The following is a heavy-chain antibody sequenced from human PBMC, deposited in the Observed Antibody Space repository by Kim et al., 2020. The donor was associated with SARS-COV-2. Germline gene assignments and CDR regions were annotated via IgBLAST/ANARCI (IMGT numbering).Heavy chain of an antibody. CDR1: GFTFSSYW. D-gene: IGHD2-2*01. J-gene: IGHJ6*02. Sequence: GGSLRLSCAASGFTFSSYWMHWVRQAPGKGLVWVSRINSDGSSTSYADSVKGRFTISRDNAKNTLYLQMNSLRAEDTAVYYCARQQGYCSTTRCYVGGPHSYSGMDVWGQGTTITVSS. V-gene: IGHV3-74*01. CDR2: INSDGSST. CDR3: ARQQGYCSTTRCYVGGPHSYSGMDV.